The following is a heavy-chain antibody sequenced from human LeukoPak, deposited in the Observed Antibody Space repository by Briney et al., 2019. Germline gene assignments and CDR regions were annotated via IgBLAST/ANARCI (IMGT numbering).Heavy chain of an antibody. CDR2: ISYTGST. D-gene: IGHD3-10*01. V-gene: IGHV4-59*01. Sequence: PSETLSLTRTVSVGSISDDYWSWIRQPPGKGLEWIGYISYTGSTTYNPSLKSRLTISVDTSRNRFSLELNSTTAGDTAVYYCAREGGIRGIIAYAHWGQGALVTVPS. CDR3: AREGGIRGIIAYAH. J-gene: IGHJ1*01. CDR1: VGSISDDY.